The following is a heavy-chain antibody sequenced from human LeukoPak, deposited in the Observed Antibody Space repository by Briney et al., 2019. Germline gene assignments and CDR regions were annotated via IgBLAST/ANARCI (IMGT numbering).Heavy chain of an antibody. D-gene: IGHD6-19*01. CDR3: ARLAVAGNYFDY. Sequence: GGSLRLSCAASGFTVSSNYMSWVRQTPGKGLEWVSIIYSGGSTYYADSVKGRFTISRDSSKNTLYLQMNSLRAEDTAVYYCARLAVAGNYFDYWGQGTLVTVSS. J-gene: IGHJ4*02. CDR1: GFTVSSNY. CDR2: IYSGGST. V-gene: IGHV3-66*04.